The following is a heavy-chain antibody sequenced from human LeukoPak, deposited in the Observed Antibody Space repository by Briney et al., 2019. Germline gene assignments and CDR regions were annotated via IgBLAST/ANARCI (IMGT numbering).Heavy chain of an antibody. CDR1: GFTFGDYA. V-gene: IGHV3-49*04. Sequence: GRSLRLSCTASGFTFGDYAMSWVRQAPGKGLEWVGFIRSKAYGGTTEYAASVKGRFIISRDDSKGIAYLQMNSLKTEDTAVYYCTRDQRVTPYYYYYYMDVWGKGTTVTVSS. CDR2: IRSKAYGGTT. D-gene: IGHD4-23*01. CDR3: TRDQRVTPYYYYYYMDV. J-gene: IGHJ6*03.